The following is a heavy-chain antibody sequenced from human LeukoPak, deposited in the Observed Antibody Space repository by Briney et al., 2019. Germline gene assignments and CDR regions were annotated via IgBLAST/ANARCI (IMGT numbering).Heavy chain of an antibody. J-gene: IGHJ4*02. D-gene: IGHD3-10*01. Sequence: GGSLRLSCAASGFTFSSYAMHWVRQAPGKGLEWVAVISYDGSNKYYADSVKGRFTVSRDTSKDTLYLQMNSLRAEDTAVYYCARHGSGEIDYWGQGTLVTVSS. CDR1: GFTFSSYA. V-gene: IGHV3-30-3*01. CDR2: ISYDGSNK. CDR3: ARHGSGEIDY.